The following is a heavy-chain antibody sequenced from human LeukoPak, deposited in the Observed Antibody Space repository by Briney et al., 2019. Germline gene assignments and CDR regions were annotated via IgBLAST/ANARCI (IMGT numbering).Heavy chain of an antibody. Sequence: SETLSLTCAVYGGSFSGYYWSWIRQHPGTGLEWIGEINHSGSTNYNPSLKSRVTISVDTSKNQFSLKLSSVTAADTAVYYCARAITGYCSGGSCSAGYWGQGTLVTVSS. V-gene: IGHV4-34*01. CDR3: ARAITGYCSGGSCSAGY. D-gene: IGHD2-15*01. J-gene: IGHJ4*02. CDR1: GGSFSGYY. CDR2: INHSGST.